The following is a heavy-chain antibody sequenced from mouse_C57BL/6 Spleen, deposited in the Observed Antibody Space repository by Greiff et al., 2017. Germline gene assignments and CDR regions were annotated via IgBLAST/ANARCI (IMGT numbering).Heavy chain of an antibody. V-gene: IGHV5-6*01. D-gene: IGHD2-3*01. CDR1: GFTFSSYG. CDR2: ISSGGSYT. CDR3: ARDDGLDY. J-gene: IGHJ2*01. Sequence: EVKLMESGGDLVKPGGSLKLSCAASGFTFSSYGMSWVRQTPDKRLEWVATISSGGSYTYYPDSVKGRFTISRDNAKNTLYLQMSSLKSEDTAMYYCARDDGLDYWGQGTTLTVSS.